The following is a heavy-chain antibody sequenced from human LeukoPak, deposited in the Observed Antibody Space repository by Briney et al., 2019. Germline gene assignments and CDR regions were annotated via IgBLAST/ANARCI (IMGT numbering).Heavy chain of an antibody. Sequence: QPGGSLRLSCAASGFTFSSYWMYWVRQARGKGLVWVSRINTGGSSTSYADSVKGRFTISRDNAKNTLYLQMNSLRVEDTAVYYCVKELGGSEGYWGQGALVTVSS. CDR3: VKELGGSEGY. J-gene: IGHJ4*02. CDR2: INTGGSST. D-gene: IGHD3-10*01. V-gene: IGHV3-74*01. CDR1: GFTFSSYW.